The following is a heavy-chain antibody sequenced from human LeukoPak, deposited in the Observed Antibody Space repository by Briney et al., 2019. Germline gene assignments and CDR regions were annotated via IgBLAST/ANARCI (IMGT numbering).Heavy chain of an antibody. J-gene: IGHJ5*02. V-gene: IGHV4-4*07. Sequence: SETLSLTCTVSGGSISSYYWSWIRQPAGKGLEWIGRIYTSGSTNYNPSLKSRVTMSVDTSKNQFSLKLSSVTAADTAVYYYARDRGRVPAAIIWFDPWGQGTLVTVSS. D-gene: IGHD2-2*01. CDR1: GGSISSYY. CDR3: ARDRGRVPAAIIWFDP. CDR2: IYTSGST.